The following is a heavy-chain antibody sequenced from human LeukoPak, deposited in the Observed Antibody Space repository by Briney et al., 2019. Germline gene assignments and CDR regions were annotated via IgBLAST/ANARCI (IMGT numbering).Heavy chain of an antibody. CDR3: ANLHYGILTGYIYYFDY. CDR1: GFTFSTYG. V-gene: IGHV3-23*01. J-gene: IGHJ4*02. D-gene: IGHD3-9*01. Sequence: GGTLRLSCAASGFTFSTYGMSWVRQAPGKGLEWVSSISGSGASTYYADSVKGRFTISRDNSKNTLYLQMNSLRAEDTAVYYCANLHYGILTGYIYYFDYWGQGTLVTVSS. CDR2: ISGSGAST.